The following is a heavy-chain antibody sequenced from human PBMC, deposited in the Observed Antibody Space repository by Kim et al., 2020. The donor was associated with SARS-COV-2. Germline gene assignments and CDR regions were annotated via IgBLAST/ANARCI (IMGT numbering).Heavy chain of an antibody. CDR2: IIPILGIA. V-gene: IGHV1-69*04. Sequence: AVKVSCKASGGTFSSYAISWVRQAPGQGLEWMGRIIPILGIANYAQKFQGRVTITADKSTSTAYMELSSLRSEDTAVYYCARGPSTVDLPNFDYWGQGTLVTVSS. D-gene: IGHD4-17*01. CDR3: ARGPSTVDLPNFDY. J-gene: IGHJ4*02. CDR1: GGTFSSYA.